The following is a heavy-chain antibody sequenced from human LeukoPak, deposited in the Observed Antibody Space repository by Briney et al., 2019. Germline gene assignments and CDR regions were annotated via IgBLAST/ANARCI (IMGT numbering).Heavy chain of an antibody. CDR3: ARDRMGSASGAFDI. D-gene: IGHD2-8*01. Sequence: GGSLRLSCAASGFTFSSYSMNWVRQAPGKGLEWVSYISSSSSTIYYADSVKGRFTISRDNAKNSLYLQMNSLRAEDTAVYYCARDRMGSASGAFDIWGQGTMVTVSS. CDR1: GFTFSSYS. V-gene: IGHV3-48*04. J-gene: IGHJ3*02. CDR2: ISSSSSTI.